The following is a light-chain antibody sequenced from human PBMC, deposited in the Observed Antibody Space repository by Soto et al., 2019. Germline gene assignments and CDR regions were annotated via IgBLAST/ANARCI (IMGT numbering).Light chain of an antibody. CDR1: QSISSW. CDR3: QQYKSHWWT. CDR2: DAS. Sequence: DIQMTQSPSTLSASVGDRVTITCRASQSISSWLAWYQQKPGKAPKLLIYDASNLESGVPSRFSGSGSGAEFTLTINSLQPEDFATYYCQQYKSHWWTFGQGTKVDIK. J-gene: IGKJ1*01. V-gene: IGKV1-5*01.